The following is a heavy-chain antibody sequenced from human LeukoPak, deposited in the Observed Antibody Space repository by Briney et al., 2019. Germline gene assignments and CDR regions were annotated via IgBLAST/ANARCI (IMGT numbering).Heavy chain of an antibody. J-gene: IGHJ4*02. CDR2: ISPYNGNT. CDR1: GYTFNTYG. V-gene: IGHV1-18*01. Sequence: GASVKVSCKPSGYTFNTYGITWVRQAPGQGLEWMGWISPYNGNTNYAQKFQGRVTMTTDTSTSTVYMELSSLRSEDTAVYYCATRASYSGSYYAVYLDYWGQGTLVTVSS. CDR3: ATRASYSGSYYAVYLDY. D-gene: IGHD1-26*01.